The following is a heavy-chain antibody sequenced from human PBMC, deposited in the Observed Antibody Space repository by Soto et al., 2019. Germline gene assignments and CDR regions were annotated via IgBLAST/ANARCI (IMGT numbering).Heavy chain of an antibody. Sequence: GGSLRLSCAASGFTVSSNYMSWVRQAPGKGLEWVSVIYSGGSTYYADSVKGRFTISRGNSKNTLYLQMNSLRAEDTAVYYCARDSYYYDSSGLNWGQGTLVPVSS. D-gene: IGHD3-22*01. CDR1: GFTVSSNY. CDR3: ARDSYYYDSSGLN. CDR2: IYSGGST. V-gene: IGHV3-53*01. J-gene: IGHJ4*02.